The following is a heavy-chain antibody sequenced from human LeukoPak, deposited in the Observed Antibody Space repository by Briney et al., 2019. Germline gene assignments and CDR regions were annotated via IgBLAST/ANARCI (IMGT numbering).Heavy chain of an antibody. D-gene: IGHD4-17*01. CDR2: ISYDGSNK. CDR3: ARDETTENALDI. V-gene: IGHV3-30-3*01. J-gene: IGHJ3*02. CDR1: GFTFSSYA. Sequence: PGGSLRLSCAASGFTFSSYAMHWVRQAPGKGLEWVAVISYDGSNKYYADSVKGRFTISRDNSKNTLYLQMNSLRAEDTAVYYCARDETTENALDIWGQGTMVTVSS.